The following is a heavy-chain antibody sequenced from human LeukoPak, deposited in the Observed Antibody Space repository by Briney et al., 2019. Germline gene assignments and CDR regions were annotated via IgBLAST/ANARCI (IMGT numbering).Heavy chain of an antibody. Sequence: GASVKVPCKASGYTFTSYDINWVRQATGQGLEWMGWMNPNSGNTGYAQKFQGRVTITRNTSISTAYMELSSLRSEDTAVYYCARYGIAAAGKGAYYYYYYMDVWGKGTTVTVSS. CDR1: GYTFTSYD. CDR2: MNPNSGNT. V-gene: IGHV1-8*03. D-gene: IGHD6-13*01. J-gene: IGHJ6*03. CDR3: ARYGIAAAGKGAYYYYYYMDV.